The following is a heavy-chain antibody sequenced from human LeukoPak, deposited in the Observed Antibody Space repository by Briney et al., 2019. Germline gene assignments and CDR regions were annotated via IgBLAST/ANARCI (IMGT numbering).Heavy chain of an antibody. CDR3: AKDDILTGYNLDF. CDR1: GFTFSSYS. V-gene: IGHV3-30*02. J-gene: IGHJ4*02. Sequence: PGGSLRLSCAASGFTFSSYSMNWVRQAPGKGLEWVAFIRNDGSDKYYAGSVKGRFTISRDSSKNTMYLQMNSLRAEDTAVYYCAKDDILTGYNLDFWGQGTLVTVSS. D-gene: IGHD3-9*01. CDR2: IRNDGSDK.